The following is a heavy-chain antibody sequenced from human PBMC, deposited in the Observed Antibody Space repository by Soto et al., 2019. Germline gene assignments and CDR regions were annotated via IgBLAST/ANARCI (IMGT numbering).Heavy chain of an antibody. J-gene: IGHJ1*01. CDR3: AIELGAFNWNYVSLEQ. CDR2: ISYDGSIK. V-gene: IGHV3-30*03. D-gene: IGHD3-16*01. CDR1: GFTFSNYA. Sequence: QVQLVESGGGAVQPGGSLRLSCAGSGFTFSNYAMHWVRHSPVKGLEWLASISYDGSIKQYAYSVKGRFTISGDEPNNRANLRMLGLRENYADLFFCAIELGAFNWNYVSLEQWGRGTVVTVSS.